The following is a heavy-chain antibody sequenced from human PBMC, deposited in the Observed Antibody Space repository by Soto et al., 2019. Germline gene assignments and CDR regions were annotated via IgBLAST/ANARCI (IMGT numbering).Heavy chain of an antibody. V-gene: IGHV3-30-3*01. CDR3: ARDSNSSGWYYFDY. CDR2: ISYDGSNK. CDR1: GFTFSSYA. Sequence: GGSLRLSCAASGFTFSSYAMHWVRQAPGKGLEWVAVISYDGSNKYYADSVKGRFTISRDNSKNTLYLQMNSLRAEDTAVYYCARDSNSSGWYYFDYWGQGTLVTVSS. D-gene: IGHD6-19*01. J-gene: IGHJ4*02.